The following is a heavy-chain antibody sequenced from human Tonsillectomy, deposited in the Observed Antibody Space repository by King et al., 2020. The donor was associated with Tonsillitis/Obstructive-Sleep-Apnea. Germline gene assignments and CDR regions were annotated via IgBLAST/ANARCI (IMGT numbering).Heavy chain of an antibody. J-gene: IGHJ3*02. V-gene: IGHV3-48*03. CDR2: ISSSGSTI. CDR1: GFTFSSYE. CDR3: ATASSSWYGGAFDI. Sequence: VQLVETGGGLVQPGGSLRISCAASGFTFSSYEMNWVRQAPGKGLEWVSYISSSGSTIYYADSVKGRFTISRDNAKNSLYLQMNSLRAEDTAVYYCATASSSWYGGAFDIWGQGTMVTVSS. D-gene: IGHD6-13*01.